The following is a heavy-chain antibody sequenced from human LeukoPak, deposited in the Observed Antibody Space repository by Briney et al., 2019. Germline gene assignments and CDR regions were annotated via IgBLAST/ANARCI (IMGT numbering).Heavy chain of an antibody. V-gene: IGHV1-69*11. Sequence: ASVKVSCKASGGTFSNDAVSWVRQAPGEGLKWMGRVIPSLGTTNYAHNFQGRVTITADQDTQTAYMELRSLRSEDTAVYFCARGPSSDLRTGFFFGYFDDWGQGTLITVSS. CDR2: VIPSLGTT. D-gene: IGHD2-8*02. J-gene: IGHJ4*02. CDR3: ARGPSSDLRTGFFFGYFDD. CDR1: GGTFSNDA.